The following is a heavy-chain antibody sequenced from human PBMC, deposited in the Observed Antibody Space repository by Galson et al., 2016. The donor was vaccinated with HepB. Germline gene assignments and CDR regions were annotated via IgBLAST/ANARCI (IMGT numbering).Heavy chain of an antibody. CDR3: ATEGVLS. V-gene: IGHV3-11*04. CDR2: ISSSGHTI. Sequence: SLRLSCAASGFTFSDYYMNWFRQAPGKGLEWVSYISSSGHTIHHADSVKGRFTISRDNDKNSLYLQMNSLRDEDTAVYYCATEGVLSWGQGTLVTVSS. D-gene: IGHD1-1*01. J-gene: IGHJ5*02. CDR1: GFTFSDYY.